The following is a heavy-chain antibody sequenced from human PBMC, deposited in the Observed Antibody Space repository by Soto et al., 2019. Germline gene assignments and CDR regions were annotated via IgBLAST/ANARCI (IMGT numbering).Heavy chain of an antibody. CDR2: ISGSGGST. CDR1: GFTFSSYA. J-gene: IGHJ1*01. Sequence: EVQLLESGGGLVQPGGSLRLSCAASGFTFSSYAMSWVRQAPGKGLEWVSAISGSGGSTYYADSVKGRFTISRDNSXNXXYLQMNSLRAEDTAVYYCAKGVHDYGEPGAEYFQHWGQGTLVTVSS. CDR3: AKGVHDYGEPGAEYFQH. V-gene: IGHV3-23*01. D-gene: IGHD4-17*01.